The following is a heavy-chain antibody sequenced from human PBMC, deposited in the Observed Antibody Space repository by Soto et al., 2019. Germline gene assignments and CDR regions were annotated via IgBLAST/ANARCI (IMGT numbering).Heavy chain of an antibody. CDR1: GGSITSSSYY. CDR2: IYYSGST. Sequence: TLSLTCTVSGGSITSSSYYWGWIRQPPGKGLEWIGSIYYSGSTYYNPSLKSRVTISVDTSKNQFSLKLSSVTAADTAVYYCARDGYSYFDYWGQGTLVTVSS. J-gene: IGHJ4*02. CDR3: ARDGYSYFDY. D-gene: IGHD5-18*01. V-gene: IGHV4-39*07.